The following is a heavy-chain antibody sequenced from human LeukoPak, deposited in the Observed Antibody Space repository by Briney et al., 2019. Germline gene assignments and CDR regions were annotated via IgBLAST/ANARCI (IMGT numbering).Heavy chain of an antibody. J-gene: IGHJ5*02. V-gene: IGHV2-5*01. D-gene: IGHD3-9*01. CDR1: GFSLSTSGVG. CDR3: AHSRVGYYDILTGYLHKWFDP. Sequence: SGPTLVNPTQTLTLTCTFSGFSLSTSGVGVGWIRQPPGKALEWLALIYWNDDKRYSPSLKSRLTITKDTSKNQVVLTMTNMDPVDTATYYCAHSRVGYYDILTGYLHKWFDPWGQGTLVTVSS. CDR2: IYWNDDK.